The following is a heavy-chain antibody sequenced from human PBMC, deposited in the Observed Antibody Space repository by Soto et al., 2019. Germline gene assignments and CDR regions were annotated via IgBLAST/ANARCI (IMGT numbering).Heavy chain of an antibody. J-gene: IGHJ6*02. CDR2: IGSTGDRT. CDR3: AQGRLTYPSGMDG. CDR1: GFTFRFCA. Sequence: EVQLLESGGDLVQPGGSLRLSCAASGFTFRFCAMAWVRQTPGKGLEWVSAIGSTGDRTYYADSVKGRFTISRDNDKETVYLQMKDLRAENTALYYCAQGRLTYPSGMDGWGQGITVTVTS. V-gene: IGHV3-23*01.